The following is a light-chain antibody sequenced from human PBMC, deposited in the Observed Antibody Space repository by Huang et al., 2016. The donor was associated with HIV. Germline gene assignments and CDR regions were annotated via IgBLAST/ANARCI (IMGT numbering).Light chain of an antibody. CDR3: QQHSYWPIT. V-gene: IGKV3-11*01. Sequence: DIVLTQSPATLSLSPGERATVSCRASQSVSTFLAWYQHKPGQAPRRLIFDASNRASGVPARFSGTGSGTDFTLTISSLEPSDVAGYYCQQHSYWPITFGRGTRLEI. J-gene: IGKJ5*01. CDR1: QSVSTF. CDR2: DAS.